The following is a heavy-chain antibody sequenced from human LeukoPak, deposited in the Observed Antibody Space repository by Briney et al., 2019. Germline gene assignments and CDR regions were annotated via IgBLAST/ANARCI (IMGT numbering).Heavy chain of an antibody. CDR1: GFTFRNYA. V-gene: IGHV3-30*04. D-gene: IGHD2-15*01. CDR2: LSHDAKNK. J-gene: IGHJ6*04. CDR3: ARDRDRDIIGDGMDV. Sequence: GRSLRLSCAASGFTFRNYAMNWVRQAPGTGLEWVAVLSHDAKNKFYADSVKGRFTISRDNSKNTLDLQMNSLRPEDTAVYYCARDRDRDIIGDGMDVWGKGTTVTVSS.